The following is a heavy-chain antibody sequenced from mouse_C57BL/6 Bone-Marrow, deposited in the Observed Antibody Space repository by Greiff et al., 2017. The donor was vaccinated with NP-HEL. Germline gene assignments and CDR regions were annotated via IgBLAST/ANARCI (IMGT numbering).Heavy chain of an antibody. CDR2: IDPENGDT. Sequence: EVKLVESGAELVRPGASVKLSCTASGFNIKDDYMHWVKQRPEQGLEWIGWIDPENGDTEYASKFQGKATITADTSSNTAYLQLSSLTSEDTAVYYCTTGERNFDVWGTGTTVTVSS. J-gene: IGHJ1*03. V-gene: IGHV14-4*01. CDR3: TTGERNFDV. CDR1: GFNIKDDY.